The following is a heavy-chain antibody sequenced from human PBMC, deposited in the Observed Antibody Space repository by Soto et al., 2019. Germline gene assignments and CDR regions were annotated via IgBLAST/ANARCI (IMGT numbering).Heavy chain of an antibody. Sequence: SETLSLTCTVSGGSISSSSYYWGWIRQPPGKGLEWIGSIYYSGSTYYNPSLKSRVTISVDTSKNQFSLKLSSVTAADTAVYYCARHGFRQQLVWGMDVWGQGTTVTVSS. D-gene: IGHD6-13*01. J-gene: IGHJ6*02. CDR1: GGSISSSSYY. CDR2: IYYSGST. V-gene: IGHV4-39*01. CDR3: ARHGFRQQLVWGMDV.